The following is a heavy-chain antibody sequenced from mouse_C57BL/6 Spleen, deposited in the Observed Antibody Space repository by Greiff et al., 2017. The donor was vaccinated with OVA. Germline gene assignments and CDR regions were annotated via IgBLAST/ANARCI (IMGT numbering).Heavy chain of an antibody. CDR1: GFTFGDYY. Sequence: DVQLVESEGGLVQPGSSMKLSCTASGFTFGDYYMAWVRQVPEKGLEWVANINYDGSSTYYLDSLKSRFIISRDNAKNILYLQMSSLKSEDTATYYCARDRGAYYSNYYAMDYWGQGTSVTVSS. V-gene: IGHV5-16*01. CDR2: INYDGSST. J-gene: IGHJ4*01. D-gene: IGHD2-5*01. CDR3: ARDRGAYYSNYYAMDY.